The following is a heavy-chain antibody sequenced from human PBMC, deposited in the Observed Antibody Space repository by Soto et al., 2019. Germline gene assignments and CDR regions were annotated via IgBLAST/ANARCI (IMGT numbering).Heavy chain of an antibody. J-gene: IGHJ4*02. CDR3: ARDLAPITIFGVVISGPDY. CDR2: IIPILGIA. Sequence: GASVKVSCKASAGTFSIYTISWVRQAPGQGLEWMGRIIPILGIANYAQKFQGRVTITADKSTSTAYMELSSLRSEDTAVYYCARDLAPITIFGVVISGPDYWGQGTLVTVSS. D-gene: IGHD3-3*01. V-gene: IGHV1-69*04. CDR1: AGTFSIYT.